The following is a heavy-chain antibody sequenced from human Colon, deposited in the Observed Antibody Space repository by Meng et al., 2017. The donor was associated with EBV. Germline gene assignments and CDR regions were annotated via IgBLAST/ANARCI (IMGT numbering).Heavy chain of an antibody. Sequence: VKLQESGPGRVKPSQSLSLTRPVSGGSVATGRYYWSWIRQPPGKGLEWIAYIYYIGGTNYNPSLKSRLTISLDTSKNQFSLSLRSVTAADTAVYYCARVSGRSFDPWGQGTLVTVSS. D-gene: IGHD3-10*01. J-gene: IGHJ5*02. CDR3: ARVSGRSFDP. CDR1: GGSVATGRYY. V-gene: IGHV4-61*01. CDR2: IYYIGGT.